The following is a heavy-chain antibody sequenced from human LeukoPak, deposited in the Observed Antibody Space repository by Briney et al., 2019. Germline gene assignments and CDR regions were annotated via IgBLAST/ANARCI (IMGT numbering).Heavy chain of an antibody. CDR3: ARPGSGYNYFDY. CDR2: VYHSGST. J-gene: IGHJ4*02. CDR1: GFSINSGYY. D-gene: IGHD3-22*01. Sequence: SETLSLTCVVSGFSINSGYYWGWIRQPPGKGLEWIGTVYHSGSTYYNPSLKSRVTISVDTSKNQFSLEPSSVTAADTAVYYCARPGSGYNYFDYWGQGTLVTVSS. V-gene: IGHV4-38-2*01.